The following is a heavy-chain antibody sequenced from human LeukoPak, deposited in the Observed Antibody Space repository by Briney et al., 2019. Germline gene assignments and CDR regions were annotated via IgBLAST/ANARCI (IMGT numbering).Heavy chain of an antibody. J-gene: IGHJ5*02. V-gene: IGHV1-8*03. CDR2: VNPNSGNT. CDR3: ARGRASAGGYSGYDWGDWFDP. D-gene: IGHD5-12*01. Sequence: ASVRVSCKASGYTFTGYDINWVRQAAGQGLEWMGWVNPNSGNTGYAQRFQGRVTFTRNTSITTAYMELNSLRSEDTAVYYCARGRASAGGYSGYDWGDWFDPWGQGTLVTVSS. CDR1: GYTFTGYD.